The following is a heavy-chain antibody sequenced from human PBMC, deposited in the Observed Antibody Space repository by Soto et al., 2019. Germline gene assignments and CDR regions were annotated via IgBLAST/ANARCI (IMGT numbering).Heavy chain of an antibody. V-gene: IGHV1-18*01. J-gene: IGHJ4*02. D-gene: IGHD6-6*01. Sequence: ASVKVSCKASGYTFTSYGISWVRQAPGQGLEWMGWISAYNGNTNYAQKLQGRVTMTTDTSTSTAYMELSSLRSDDTAVYYCARTATEYSSSPGSGYWGQGTLVTVSS. CDR2: ISAYNGNT. CDR3: ARTATEYSSSPGSGY. CDR1: GYTFTSYG.